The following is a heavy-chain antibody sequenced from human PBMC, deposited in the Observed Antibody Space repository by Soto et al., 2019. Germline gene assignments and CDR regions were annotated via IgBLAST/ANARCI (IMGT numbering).Heavy chain of an antibody. D-gene: IGHD6-19*01. CDR1: GFSFTTTGGG. CDR2: MYWDDDK. V-gene: IGHV2-5*02. J-gene: IGHJ4*02. CDR3: AHRQAQGLGVACTLDS. Sequence: QITLKESGPTLVKPTQTLTLTCTYSGFSFTTTGGGVGWIRQPPGKALEWLALMYWDDDKRYSPSLKSRLTITRDTSKNQVVLTLTTMDPVDTATYYCAHRQAQGLGVACTLDSWGQGILVTVSS.